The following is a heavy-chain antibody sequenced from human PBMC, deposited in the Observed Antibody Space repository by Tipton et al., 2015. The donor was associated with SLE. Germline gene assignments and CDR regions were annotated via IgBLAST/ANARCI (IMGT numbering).Heavy chain of an antibody. CDR2: ISWDGGRT. Sequence: SLRLSCAASGFTFDDYAMHWVRQAPGKGLEWVSFISWDGGRTYYADSVKGRFTISRDNSKNSLYLQMNSLRAEDTALYYCARVQWLGEYYFDYWGQGTLVTVSS. D-gene: IGHD6-19*01. J-gene: IGHJ4*02. CDR1: GFTFDDYA. CDR3: ARVQWLGEYYFDY. V-gene: IGHV3-43D*04.